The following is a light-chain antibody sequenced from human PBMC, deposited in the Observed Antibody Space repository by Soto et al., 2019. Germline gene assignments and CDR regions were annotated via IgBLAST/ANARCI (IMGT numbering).Light chain of an antibody. Sequence: DIQMTQSPSSLSASVGDRVTITCRSSQGIRDELGWYQQKPGRAPKFLIYDASSLESGVPSRFSGSGSGTEFTLTISNLQPDDFATYYCQQYDNYPRTFGGGTKVDIK. CDR1: QGIRDE. CDR3: QQYDNYPRT. V-gene: IGKV1-17*02. CDR2: DAS. J-gene: IGKJ4*01.